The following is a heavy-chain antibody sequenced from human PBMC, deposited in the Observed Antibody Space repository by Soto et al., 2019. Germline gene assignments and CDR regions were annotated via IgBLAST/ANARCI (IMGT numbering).Heavy chain of an antibody. V-gene: IGHV3-43*01. CDR3: AKESGRDGYKSESHFDY. Sequence: PGGSLRLSCAASGFTFDDYTMHWVRQAPGKXLEWVSLISWDGGSTYYADSVKGRFTISRDNSKNSLYLQMNSLRTEDTALYYCAKESGRDGYKSESHFDYWGQGSLVTVSS. J-gene: IGHJ4*02. CDR2: ISWDGGST. CDR1: GFTFDDYT. D-gene: IGHD5-12*01.